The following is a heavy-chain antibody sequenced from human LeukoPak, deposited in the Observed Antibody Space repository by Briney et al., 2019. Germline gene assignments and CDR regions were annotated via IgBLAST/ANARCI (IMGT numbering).Heavy chain of an antibody. D-gene: IGHD5-12*01. CDR1: GHTFTTYA. V-gene: IGHV1-18*01. Sequence: APLKISCKASGHTFTTYAISWVRQAPGERLQWMGWISAYNGNTNNAQKVQGRVTMTTDTSTSTAYMELRSLRCDDTGVYYCAKAALSGYDFPFSYYMDVWGKGTTVTVSS. J-gene: IGHJ6*03. CDR3: AKAALSGYDFPFSYYMDV. CDR2: ISAYNGNT.